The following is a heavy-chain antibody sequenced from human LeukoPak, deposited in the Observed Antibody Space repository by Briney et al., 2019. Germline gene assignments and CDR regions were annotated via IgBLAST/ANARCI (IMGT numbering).Heavy chain of an antibody. D-gene: IGHD4-17*01. CDR1: GFTFSDYY. CDR3: ARVYGDYSYYMDV. Sequence: GGSLRLSCAASGFTFSDYYMSWIRQAPGKGLEWVSYISSSGSTIYYADSVKGRFTISRDNAMNSLYLQMNSLRAEDTAVYYCARVYGDYSYYMDVWGKGTTVTVSS. J-gene: IGHJ6*03. CDR2: ISSSGSTI. V-gene: IGHV3-11*04.